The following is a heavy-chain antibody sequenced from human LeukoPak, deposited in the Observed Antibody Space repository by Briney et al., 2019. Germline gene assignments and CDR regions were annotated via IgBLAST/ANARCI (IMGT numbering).Heavy chain of an antibody. J-gene: IGHJ6*02. CDR2: LEYDGTNE. CDR3: ANLMDV. Sequence: GGSLRLSCAASGFTIDNFGMHWARQAPGKGLEWVAFLEYDGTNEYADSVRGRFTISRDNSKSTLSLQMNSLRPEDTAVYYCANLMDVWGQGTTVTVSS. CDR1: GFTIDNFG. V-gene: IGHV3-30*02.